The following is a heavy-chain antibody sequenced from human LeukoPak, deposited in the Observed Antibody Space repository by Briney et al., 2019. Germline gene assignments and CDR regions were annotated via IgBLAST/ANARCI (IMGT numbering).Heavy chain of an antibody. V-gene: IGHV1-18*01. CDR1: GYTFNRNN. D-gene: IGHD4-11*01. J-gene: IGHJ6*03. CDR2: ISTYNGNT. Sequence: ASVKVSCKASGYTFNRNNINWVRQAPGQGLEGMGCISTYNGNTNYAQKLQGRVTMTTDTSTSTAYMELRSLRSDDTAVYYCASGVEYRNYGNYIGGPYMDVRGKGTTVTVSS. CDR3: ASGVEYRNYGNYIGGPYMDV.